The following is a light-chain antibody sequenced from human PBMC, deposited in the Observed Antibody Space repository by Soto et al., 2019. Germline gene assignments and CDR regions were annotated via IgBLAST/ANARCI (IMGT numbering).Light chain of an antibody. CDR2: DAS. CDR3: QQRSNWPLC. J-gene: IGKJ4*01. CDR1: QSVSIN. Sequence: EIVMTQYTGALSGSPVERSMLSCRASQSVSINLAWYQQKPGQAPRLLIYDASTRATGIPARFSGSGSGTDFTLTISSLEPEDFAVYYCQQRSNWPLCFGGGTKVDVK. V-gene: IGKV3-11*01.